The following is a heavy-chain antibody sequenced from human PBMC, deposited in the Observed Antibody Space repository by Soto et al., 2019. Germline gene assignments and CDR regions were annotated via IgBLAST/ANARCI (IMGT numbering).Heavy chain of an antibody. Sequence: SVKVSCKASGGTFSSYAISWVRQAPGQGLEWMGGIIPIFGTANYAQKFQGRVAITADESTSTAYMELSSLRSEDTAVYYCARGRIAAVRMDVWGQGTTVTVSS. D-gene: IGHD6-13*01. CDR1: GGTFSSYA. V-gene: IGHV1-69*13. J-gene: IGHJ6*02. CDR3: ARGRIAAVRMDV. CDR2: IIPIFGTA.